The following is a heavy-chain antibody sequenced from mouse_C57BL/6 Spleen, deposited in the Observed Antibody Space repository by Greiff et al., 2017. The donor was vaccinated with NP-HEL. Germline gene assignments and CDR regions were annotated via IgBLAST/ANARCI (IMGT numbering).Heavy chain of an antibody. CDR3: ARRDYYGL. V-gene: IGHV1-26*01. CDR1: GYTFTDYY. J-gene: IGHJ2*01. CDR2: INPNNGGT. Sequence: EVQLQQSGPELVKPGASVKISCKASGYTFTDYYMNWVKQSHGKSLEWIGDINPNNGGTSYNQKFKGKATLTVDKSSSTAYMELRSLTSEDSAVYYCARRDYYGLWGQGTTLTVSS. D-gene: IGHD1-1*01.